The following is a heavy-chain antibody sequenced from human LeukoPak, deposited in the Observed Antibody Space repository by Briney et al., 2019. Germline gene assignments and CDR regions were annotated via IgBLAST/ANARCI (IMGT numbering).Heavy chain of an antibody. CDR2: IYTSGST. D-gene: IGHD3-22*01. V-gene: IGHV4-4*08. CDR3: AREAVGYYDSSGYYLFDY. Sequence: SETLSLTCTVSGGSISSYYWSWIRQPPGKGLEWIGYIYTSGSTNYNPSLKSRVTMSVDTSKNQFSLKLSSVTAADTAVYYCAREAVGYYDSSGYYLFDYWGQGTLVTVSS. CDR1: GGSISSYY. J-gene: IGHJ4*02.